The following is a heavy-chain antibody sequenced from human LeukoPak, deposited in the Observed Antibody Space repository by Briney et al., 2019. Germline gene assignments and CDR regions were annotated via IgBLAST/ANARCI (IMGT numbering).Heavy chain of an antibody. D-gene: IGHD5-18*01. J-gene: IGHJ4*02. CDR1: GYTFTSYA. CDR2: INTNTGNP. Sequence: ASVKVSCKASGYTFTSYAMNWVRQAPGQGLEWMGWINTNTGNPTYAQGFTGRFVFSLDTSVSTAYLQISSLKAEDTAVYYCAREGYSYGPRVFDYWGQGTLVTVSS. CDR3: AREGYSYGPRVFDY. V-gene: IGHV7-4-1*02.